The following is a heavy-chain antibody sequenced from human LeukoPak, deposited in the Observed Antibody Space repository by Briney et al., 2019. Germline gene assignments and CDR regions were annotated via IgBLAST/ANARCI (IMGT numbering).Heavy chain of an antibody. J-gene: IGHJ5*02. D-gene: IGHD2-2*01. CDR2: MYHSGST. V-gene: IGHV4-38-2*02. CDR1: GYSISSGYY. Sequence: SETLSRTCTVSGYSISSGYYWGWIRQPPGKGLAWIGSMYHSGSTYYNPSLKSRVTISVDTSKNQFSLKLSSVTAADTAVYYCASDHVVVPAALESDPWGQGTLVTVSS. CDR3: ASDHVVVPAALESDP.